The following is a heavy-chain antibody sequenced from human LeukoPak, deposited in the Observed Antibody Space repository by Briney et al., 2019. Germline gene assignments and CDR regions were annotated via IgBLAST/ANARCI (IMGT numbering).Heavy chain of an antibody. CDR3: ARARGKAEPAGSFDY. Sequence: GASVKVSCKASGYTFTGYYMHWVRQAPGQGLEWMGWINPNSGGTNYAQKFQGRVTMTRDTSISTAYMELSRLRSDDTAVYYCARARGKAEPAGSFDYWGQGTLVTV. V-gene: IGHV1-2*02. CDR1: GYTFTGYY. CDR2: INPNSGGT. J-gene: IGHJ4*02. D-gene: IGHD6-13*01.